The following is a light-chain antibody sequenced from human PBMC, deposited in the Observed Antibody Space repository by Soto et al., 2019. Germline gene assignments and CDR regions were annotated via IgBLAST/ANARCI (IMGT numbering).Light chain of an antibody. CDR3: QHTNTFPLT. V-gene: IGKV1-12*01. CDR2: AAS. J-gene: IGKJ4*01. Sequence: DIQMTQSPSSVAASAGDRVTITCRASQGINIWLAWYQQKPGKAPKLLIYAASSLQRGVPSRFSGSGSGTDFTPTINSLQPEDFATYYCQHTNTFPLTFGGGTKVEIK. CDR1: QGINIW.